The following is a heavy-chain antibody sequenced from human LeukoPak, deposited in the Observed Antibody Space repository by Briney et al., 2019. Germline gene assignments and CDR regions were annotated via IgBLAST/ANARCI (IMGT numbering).Heavy chain of an antibody. CDR2: MDPNSGNT. D-gene: IGHD4-17*01. V-gene: IGHV1-8*01. J-gene: IGHJ4*02. CDR1: GYTFTSYD. Sequence: ASVKVSCKASGYTFTSYDINWVRQATGQGLEWMGWMDPNSGNTGYAQKFQGRGTMTRNTSISTAYMEMSSLGSEAAAVYYYARDYGVYFSRFDYWGQGPLVTVSS. CDR3: ARDYGVYFSRFDY.